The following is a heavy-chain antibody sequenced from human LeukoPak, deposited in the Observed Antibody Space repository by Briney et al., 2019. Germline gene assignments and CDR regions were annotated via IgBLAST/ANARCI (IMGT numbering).Heavy chain of an antibody. J-gene: IGHJ3*02. CDR1: GGTFSSYA. D-gene: IGHD3-10*01. CDR3: ARDPLWFGELLNAFDI. Sequence: GASVKVSCKASGGTFSSYAISWVRQALGQGLEWMGGIIPIFGTANYAQKFQGRVTITADESTSTAYMELSSLRSEDTAVYYCARDPLWFGELLNAFDIWGQGTMVTVSS. V-gene: IGHV1-69*01. CDR2: IIPIFGTA.